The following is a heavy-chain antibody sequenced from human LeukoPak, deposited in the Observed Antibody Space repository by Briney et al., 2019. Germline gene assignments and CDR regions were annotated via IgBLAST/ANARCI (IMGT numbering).Heavy chain of an antibody. CDR3: ARGPNSGWYVDY. J-gene: IGHJ4*02. D-gene: IGHD5-12*01. V-gene: IGHV4-61*01. Sequence: SETLSLTCTVSGGSVSSGSYYWSWIRQPPGKGLEWIGYIYYSGSTNYNPSLKSRVTISVDTSKNQFSLKLSSVTAADTAVYYCARGPNSGWYVDYWGQGTLVTVSS. CDR2: IYYSGST. CDR1: GGSVSSGSYY.